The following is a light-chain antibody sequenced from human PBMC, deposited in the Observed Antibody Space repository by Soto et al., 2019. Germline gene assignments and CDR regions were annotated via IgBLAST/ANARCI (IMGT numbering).Light chain of an antibody. J-gene: IGLJ2*01. CDR1: SIDIGGYNY. CDR2: DVS. Sequence: QSALTQPRSVSGSPVQSVTISYTGTSIDIGGYNYVSWYQQHPGKAPKLMTYDVSKRPSGVPDRFSGSRSGSTASLTISGLQTEDEADYYCCSYAGSYTPSVVFGGWTKLTVL. V-gene: IGLV2-11*01. CDR3: CSYAGSYTPSVV.